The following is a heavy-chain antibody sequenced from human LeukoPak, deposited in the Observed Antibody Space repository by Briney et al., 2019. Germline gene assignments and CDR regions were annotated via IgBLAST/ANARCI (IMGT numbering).Heavy chain of an antibody. CDR3: ARSFSSYYDFWSGYYTGGFYYYYYMDV. D-gene: IGHD3-3*01. V-gene: IGHV4-59*11. Sequence: SETLSLTCTVSGGSISSHYWSWIRQPPGKGLEWIGYIYYSGSTNYNPSLKSRVTISVDTSKNQFSLKLSSVTAADTAVYYCARSFSSYYDFWSGYYTGGFYYYYYMDVWGKGTTVTVSS. J-gene: IGHJ6*03. CDR1: GGSISSHY. CDR2: IYYSGST.